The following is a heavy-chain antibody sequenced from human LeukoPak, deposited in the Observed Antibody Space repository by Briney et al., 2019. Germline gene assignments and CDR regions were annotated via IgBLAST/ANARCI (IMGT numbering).Heavy chain of an antibody. D-gene: IGHD4-17*01. Sequence: GGSMRLSCAASGFTFRTFCMHWVRQAPGKWMEWVAVIWYDGTDKYYAAFVKGRFTISRDNSQNTLFLQMNSLKIDSTAVYYCAIAPTHSDYGYYWGQGTLGTVSS. CDR1: GFTFRTFC. V-gene: IGHV3-33*01. CDR2: IWYDGTDK. J-gene: IGHJ4*02. CDR3: AIAPTHSDYGYY.